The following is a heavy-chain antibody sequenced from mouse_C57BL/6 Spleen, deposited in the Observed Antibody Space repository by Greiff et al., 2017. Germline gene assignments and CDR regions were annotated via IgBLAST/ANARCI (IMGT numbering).Heavy chain of an antibody. CDR2: IDPSDSYT. V-gene: IGHV1-59*01. CDR1: GYTFTSYW. CDR3: ATTGVADY. J-gene: IGHJ2*01. D-gene: IGHD1-1*01. Sequence: QVQLQQPGAELVRPGTSVKLSCKASGYTFTSYWMHWVKQRPGQGLEWIGVIDPSDSYTNYNQKFKGKATLTVDTSSSTAYMQLSSLTSEDAAVYYCATTGVADYWGQGTTLTVSS.